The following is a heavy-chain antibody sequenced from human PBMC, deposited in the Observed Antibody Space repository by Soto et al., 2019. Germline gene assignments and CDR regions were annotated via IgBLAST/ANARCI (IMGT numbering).Heavy chain of an antibody. CDR2: ISSSSSYI. Sequence: PGGSLRLSCAASGFTFSSYSMNWVRQAPGKGLEWVSSISSSSSYIYYADSVKGRFTISRDNAKNSLYLQMNSLRAEDTAVYYCARDRTLERCYYDSSGETAWGQGTLVTVSS. CDR1: GFTFSSYS. J-gene: IGHJ5*02. CDR3: ARDRTLERCYYDSSGETA. V-gene: IGHV3-21*01. D-gene: IGHD3-22*01.